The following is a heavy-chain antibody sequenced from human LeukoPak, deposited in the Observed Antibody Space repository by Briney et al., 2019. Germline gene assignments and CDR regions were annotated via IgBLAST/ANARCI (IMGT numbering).Heavy chain of an antibody. CDR3: AKVVRFLEWLFDY. J-gene: IGHJ4*02. Sequence: GRSPRLSCAASGFTFDDYAMHWVRQAPGKGLEWVSGISWNSGSIGYADSVKGRFTISRDNAKNSLYLQMNSLRAEDTALYYCAKVVRFLEWLFDYWGQGTLVTVSS. V-gene: IGHV3-9*01. D-gene: IGHD3-3*01. CDR2: ISWNSGSI. CDR1: GFTFDDYA.